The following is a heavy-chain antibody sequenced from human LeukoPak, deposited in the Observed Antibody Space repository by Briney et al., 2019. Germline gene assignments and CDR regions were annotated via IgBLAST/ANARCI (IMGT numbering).Heavy chain of an antibody. CDR2: ISDSGAT. Sequence: SEXLSLTCTVSGGSLSNHYWSWVRLPPGKALEWIGYISDSGATFSNPSLESRVTISVDRSNNQFSLKLSSVTAADTAIYYCARDTYYTSGTYYIDYFDSWGQGTLVTVSS. CDR1: GGSLSNHY. J-gene: IGHJ4*02. CDR3: ARDTYYTSGTYYIDYFDS. V-gene: IGHV4-59*11. D-gene: IGHD3-10*01.